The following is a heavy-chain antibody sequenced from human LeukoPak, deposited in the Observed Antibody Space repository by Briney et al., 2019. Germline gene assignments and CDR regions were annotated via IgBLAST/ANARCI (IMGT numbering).Heavy chain of an antibody. D-gene: IGHD3-10*01. CDR3: ARDSEGLLWFGESLTAYYYYYGMDV. J-gene: IGHJ6*04. CDR2: ISSSSSYT. V-gene: IGHV3-11*06. CDR1: GFTFSDYY. Sequence: PGGSLRLSCAASGFTFSDYYMSWIRQAPGKGLEWVSYISSSSSYTNYADSVKGRFTISRDNAKNSLYLQMNSLRAEDTAVYYCARDSEGLLWFGESLTAYYYYYGMDVWGKGTTVTVSS.